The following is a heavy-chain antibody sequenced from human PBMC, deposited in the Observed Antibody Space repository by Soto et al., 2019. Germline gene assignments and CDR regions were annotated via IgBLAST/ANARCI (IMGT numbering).Heavy chain of an antibody. J-gene: IGHJ6*02. Sequence: ASVKVSCKASGYTFITYGVSWVRQAPGQGLDWLGWISTYNGNTRYAERLQGRVTMTTDTTTNTAYMELRNLRSDDTAVYYCARGPTDYDFWSGSQNPLIYGMDVWGQGTTVTVSS. D-gene: IGHD3-3*01. V-gene: IGHV1-18*01. CDR3: ARGPTDYDFWSGSQNPLIYGMDV. CDR1: GYTFITYG. CDR2: ISTYNGNT.